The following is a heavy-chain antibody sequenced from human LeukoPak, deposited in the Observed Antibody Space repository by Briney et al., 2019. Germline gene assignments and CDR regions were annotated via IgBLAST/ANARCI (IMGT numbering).Heavy chain of an antibody. CDR1: GYTFTSYY. CDR2: INTNSGGT. D-gene: IGHD3-10*01. Sequence: ASVKLSCKASGYTFTSYYMHWVRQAPGQGLEWMGWINTNSGGTNYAKKFQGRVTMTRDTSISTAYMELSRLRSDDTAVYYCAKQPTSMVRGIIITDYYFDYWGQGTLVTVSS. CDR3: AKQPTSMVRGIIITDYYFDY. J-gene: IGHJ4*02. V-gene: IGHV1-2*02.